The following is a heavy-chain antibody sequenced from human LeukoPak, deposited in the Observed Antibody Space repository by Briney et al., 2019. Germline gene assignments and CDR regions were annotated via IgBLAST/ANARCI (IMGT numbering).Heavy chain of an antibody. D-gene: IGHD5-12*01. J-gene: IGHJ4*02. V-gene: IGHV4-59*01. CDR1: GGSISSYY. CDR2: IYYRGST. Sequence: SETLSLTCTVSGGSISSYYWNWIRQPPGKGLEWIGYIYYRGSTNYNPSLKSRVTISVDTSKNQFSLKLSSATATDTAMYCCARGDDYKSTLFDYWGQGTLVTVSS. CDR3: ARGDDYKSTLFDY.